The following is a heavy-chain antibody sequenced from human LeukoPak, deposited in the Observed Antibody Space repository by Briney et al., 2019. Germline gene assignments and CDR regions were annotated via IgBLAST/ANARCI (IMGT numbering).Heavy chain of an antibody. CDR1: GFTFRSYA. Sequence: GGSLRLSCAASGFTFRSYAMSWVRQAPGKGLEWVSVIYSGGSTYYADSVKGRFTISRDNAKNSLYLQMNSLRAEDTAVYYCARDGTRIYYDFWSGYYDYYYMDVWGKGTTVTVSS. CDR3: ARDGTRIYYDFWSGYYDYYYMDV. CDR2: IYSGGST. D-gene: IGHD3-3*01. J-gene: IGHJ6*03. V-gene: IGHV3-66*01.